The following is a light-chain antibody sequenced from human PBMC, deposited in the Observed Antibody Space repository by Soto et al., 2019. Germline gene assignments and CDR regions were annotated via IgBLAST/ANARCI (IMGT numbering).Light chain of an antibody. V-gene: IGLV2-8*01. CDR2: DVS. CDR3: SSYAGSNNFGV. J-gene: IGLJ1*01. CDR1: SSDFGGYNY. Sequence: QSVLTQPPSASGSPGQSVTISCTGTSSDFGGYNYVSWYQQHPGKAPKLMIYDVSKRPSGVPDRFSGSKSGNTASLTVSGLQAEDEADYYCSSYAGSNNFGVFGTGTKVTVL.